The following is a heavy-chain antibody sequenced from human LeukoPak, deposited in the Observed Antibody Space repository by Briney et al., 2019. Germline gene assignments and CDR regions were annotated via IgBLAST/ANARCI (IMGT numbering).Heavy chain of an antibody. V-gene: IGHV4-59*01. CDR2: IYYSGST. Sequence: SETLSLTCTVSGVSISSYYWSWVRQPPGKGLEWLGYIYYSGSTNYNPSLKSRVTISVDTSKNQFSLKLSSVTAADTGVYYCARAICSGGSCYSGPFDPWGQGTLVTVSS. J-gene: IGHJ5*02. CDR3: ARAICSGGSCYSGPFDP. CDR1: GVSISSYY. D-gene: IGHD2-15*01.